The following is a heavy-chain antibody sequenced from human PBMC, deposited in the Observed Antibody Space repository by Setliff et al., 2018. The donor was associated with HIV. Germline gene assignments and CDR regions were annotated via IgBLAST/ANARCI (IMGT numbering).Heavy chain of an antibody. CDR2: IRYDGSNK. CDR3: ARDPYSYESTNYRTAGLFDY. Sequence: PWGSLCLTCTVSGFTFSNYAMSWVRQAPGTGLEWVAVIRYDGSNKSYADSVKGRFTISRDNAKNPLYLQMNSLRAEDTAVYFCARDPYSYESTNYRTAGLFDYWGQGTLVTVSS. D-gene: IGHD3-22*01. CDR1: GFTFSNYA. V-gene: IGHV3-33*08. J-gene: IGHJ4*02.